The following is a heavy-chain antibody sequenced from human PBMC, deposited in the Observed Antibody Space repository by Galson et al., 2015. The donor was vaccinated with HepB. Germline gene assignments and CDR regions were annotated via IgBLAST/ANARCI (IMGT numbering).Heavy chain of an antibody. Sequence: SLRLSCAASGFTFDDYGMHWVRQAPGKGLEWVSYISWNSDTIAYADSVKGRFTISRDNARNSLYLQMNSLRAEDTALYYCAKDRFYTGSQFIDYWGPGTLVTVSS. CDR1: GFTFDDYG. J-gene: IGHJ4*02. CDR3: AKDRFYTGSQFIDY. CDR2: ISWNSDTI. V-gene: IGHV3-9*01. D-gene: IGHD1-1*01.